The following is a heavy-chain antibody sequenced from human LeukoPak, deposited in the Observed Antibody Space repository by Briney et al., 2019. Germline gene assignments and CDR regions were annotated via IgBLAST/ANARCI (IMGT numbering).Heavy chain of an antibody. CDR1: GFTFSGYS. J-gene: IGHJ6*03. CDR3: AKDHGGSAYMDV. V-gene: IGHV3-48*04. Sequence: GGSLRLSCATSGFTFSGYSMNWVRQAPGKGLEWVSYISSSSSTIYSADSVKGRFTISRDNAKNSLYLQINSLRAEDTAVYYCAKDHGGSAYMDVWGKGTTVTVSS. D-gene: IGHD6-25*01. CDR2: ISSSSSTI.